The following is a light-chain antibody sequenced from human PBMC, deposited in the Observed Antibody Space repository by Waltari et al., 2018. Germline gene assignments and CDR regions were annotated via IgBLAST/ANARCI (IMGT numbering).Light chain of an antibody. CDR2: WAS. J-gene: IGKJ2*01. CDR1: QSVLSSSNNKNY. V-gene: IGKV4-1*01. CDR3: QQCYNFPYT. Sequence: DIVMTQSPDSLAVSLGERATINCKSSQSVLSSSNNKNYLGWYQKKPGQPPKRLISWASTRESGVPDRFSGSGSGTDFTLTISSLQAEDVAVYYCQQCYNFPYTFGQGTKLEIK.